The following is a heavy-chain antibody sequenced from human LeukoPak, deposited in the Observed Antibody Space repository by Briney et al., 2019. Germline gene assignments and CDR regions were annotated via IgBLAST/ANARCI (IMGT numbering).Heavy chain of an antibody. CDR3: ARPRHEWNGLTFDY. CDR1: GFTFGDYA. V-gene: IGHV3-49*03. J-gene: IGHJ4*02. CDR2: MRSKVYGGAT. D-gene: IGHD1-1*01. Sequence: GGSVRLPCRTSGFTFGDYAVSWFRQAPGKGLEWVGFMRSKVYGGATQYAASVKGRLTISRDDSKSIAYLQLNNLKTEDAAVYYCARPRHEWNGLTFDYWGQGTLVTVSS.